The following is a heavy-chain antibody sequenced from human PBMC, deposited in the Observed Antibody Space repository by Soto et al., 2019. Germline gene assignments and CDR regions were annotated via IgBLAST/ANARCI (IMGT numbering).Heavy chain of an antibody. J-gene: IGHJ4*02. CDR3: ARQYCSSSSCYTVDY. D-gene: IGHD2-2*02. CDR1: GFTFSSYT. V-gene: IGHV3-30-3*01. CDR2: ISYDENNK. Sequence: GGSLRLSCVASGFTFSSYTIHWVRQAPGKGLECVAVISYDENNKYYADSVKGRFTISRDNSKNTMYLQMNSLRAEDTAVYYCARQYCSSSSCYTVDYWGQGTLVTVSS.